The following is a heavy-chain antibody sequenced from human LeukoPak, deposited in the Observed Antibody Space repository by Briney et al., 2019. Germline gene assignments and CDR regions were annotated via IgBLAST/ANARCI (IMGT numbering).Heavy chain of an antibody. V-gene: IGHV4-39*01. J-gene: IGHJ1*01. CDR1: GGSISSSSYY. D-gene: IGHD3-22*01. CDR3: ARHSPDHFSYYYDSSGYYHGAEYFQH. Sequence: SETLSLTCTVSGGSISSSSYYWGWIRQPPGKGLEWIGSIYYSGSTYYNPSLKSRVTISVDTSKNQFSLKLSSVTAADTAVYYCARHSPDHFSYYYDSSGYYHGAEYFQHWGQGTLVTVSS. CDR2: IYYSGST.